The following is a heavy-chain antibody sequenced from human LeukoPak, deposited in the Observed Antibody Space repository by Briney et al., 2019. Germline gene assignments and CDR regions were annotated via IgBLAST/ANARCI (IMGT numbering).Heavy chain of an antibody. CDR3: ARDLDYYDSQNDF. D-gene: IGHD3-22*01. CDR1: GFTFSSYS. CDR2: ISSSSSYI. Sequence: PGGSLRLSCAASGFTFSSYSMNWVRHAPGKGLEWVSSISSSSSYIYYADSVKGRFTISRDNAKNSLYLQMNSLRAEGTAVYYCARDLDYYDSQNDFWGQGTLVTVSS. J-gene: IGHJ4*02. V-gene: IGHV3-21*01.